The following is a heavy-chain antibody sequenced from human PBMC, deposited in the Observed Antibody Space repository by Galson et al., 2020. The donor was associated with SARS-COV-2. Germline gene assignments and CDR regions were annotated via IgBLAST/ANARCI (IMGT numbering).Heavy chain of an antibody. CDR1: GFSISDHY. Sequence: AGSLRPSSVVSGFSISDHYTSWLRHAPEKGLEWVSYICRNGKNIQYADPVRGSLTIPRDNARNSVFLQMNSLKAEDTAVYYCAKLEVPSGDGWYFDLWGRGTLVTVSA. D-gene: IGHD1-26*01. CDR3: AKLEVPSGDGWYFDL. J-gene: IGHJ2*01. V-gene: IGHV3-11*01. CDR2: ICRNGKNI.